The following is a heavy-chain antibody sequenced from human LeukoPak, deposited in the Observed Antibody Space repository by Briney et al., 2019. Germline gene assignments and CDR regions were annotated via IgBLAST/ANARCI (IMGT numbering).Heavy chain of an antibody. CDR1: GFTVSSNY. Sequence: RGSLRLSCAASGFTVSSNYMSWVRQAPGKGLEWVSVIYSGGSTYYADSVKGRFTISRHNSKNTLYLQMNSLRAEDTAVYYCASGSYDSSGYCNYWGQGTLVTVSS. CDR3: ASGSYDSSGYCNY. CDR2: IYSGGST. D-gene: IGHD3-22*01. V-gene: IGHV3-53*04. J-gene: IGHJ4*02.